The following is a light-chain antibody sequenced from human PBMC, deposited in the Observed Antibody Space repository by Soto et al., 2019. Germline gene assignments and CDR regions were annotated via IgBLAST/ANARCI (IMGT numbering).Light chain of an antibody. CDR1: SSNIGAGYD. CDR2: GNS. CDR3: QSYDSSLSGYVV. Sequence: QSVLTQPPSVSGAPGQRVTISCTASSSNIGAGYDVHWYQQLPGTAPKLLIYGNSNRPSGVPDRFSGSKSGTSASLAITGLQAEDEADYYCQSYDSSLSGYVVFGGGTKLTVL. V-gene: IGLV1-40*01. J-gene: IGLJ2*01.